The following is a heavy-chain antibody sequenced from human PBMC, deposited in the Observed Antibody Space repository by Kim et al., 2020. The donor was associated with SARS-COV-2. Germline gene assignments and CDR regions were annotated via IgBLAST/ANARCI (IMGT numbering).Heavy chain of an antibody. J-gene: IGHJ5*02. D-gene: IGHD6-6*01. CDR1: GYTFTGYY. CDR2: INPNSGGT. V-gene: IGHV1-2*06. CDR3: ARDMYSSSSPTHWFDP. Sequence: ASVKVSCKASGYTFTGYYMHWVRQAPGQGLEWMGRINPNSGGTNYAQKFQGRVTMTRDTSISTAYMELSRLRSDDTAVYYCARDMYSSSSPTHWFDPWGQGTLVTVSS.